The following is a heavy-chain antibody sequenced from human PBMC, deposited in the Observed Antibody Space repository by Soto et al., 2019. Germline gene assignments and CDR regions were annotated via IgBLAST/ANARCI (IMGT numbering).Heavy chain of an antibody. CDR3: ARVSLELDAFDI. D-gene: IGHD1-7*01. V-gene: IGHV4-34*01. CDR1: GGSFSGYY. Sequence: SETLSLTCAVYGGSFSGYYWIWIRQPPGKGLEWIGEINHSGSTNYNPSLKSRVTISVDTSKNQFSLKLSSVTAADTAVYYCARVSLELDAFDIWGQGTMVTVSS. J-gene: IGHJ3*02. CDR2: INHSGST.